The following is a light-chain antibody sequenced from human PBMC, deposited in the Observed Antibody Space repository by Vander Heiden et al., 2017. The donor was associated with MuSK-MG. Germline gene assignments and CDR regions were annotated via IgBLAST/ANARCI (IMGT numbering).Light chain of an antibody. V-gene: IGLV3-1*01. Sequence: SYELTQPPSVSVSPGQTASITCSGDKLGDRYACWYQQKPGQSPVLVIYQDSKRPSGIPDRFSGSISGNTATLTISGTQAMDEADYYCQAWDSSTAVFGTGTKVTVL. CDR2: QDS. CDR3: QAWDSSTAV. CDR1: KLGDRY. J-gene: IGLJ1*01.